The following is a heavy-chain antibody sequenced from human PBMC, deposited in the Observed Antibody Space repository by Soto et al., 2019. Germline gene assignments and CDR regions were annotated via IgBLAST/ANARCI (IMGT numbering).Heavy chain of an antibody. D-gene: IGHD6-19*01. J-gene: IGHJ1*01. Sequence: DLAESGGGLVKPGGSLRLSCAASGFSFRSYFMSWVRQAPGKGLEWISYITSSGSSVYYADSVKGRFTISRDNAKNSLYLQMNSLRAEDTAVYYCTREGYNSGWSDWGQGTLVTVSS. CDR1: GFSFRSYF. CDR2: ITSSGSSV. CDR3: TREGYNSGWSD. V-gene: IGHV3-11*01.